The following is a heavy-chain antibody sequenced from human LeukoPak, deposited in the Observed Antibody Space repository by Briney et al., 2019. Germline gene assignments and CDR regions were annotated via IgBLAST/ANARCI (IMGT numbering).Heavy chain of an antibody. V-gene: IGHV1-2*02. CDR1: GYTFTGYY. D-gene: IGHD5-12*01. CDR2: INPSSGGT. Sequence: ASVKVSCKASGYTFTGYYMHWVRQAPGQGLEWMGWINPSSGGTNYAQKFQGRVTMTRDTSISTAYMELSRLRSDDTAVYYCARDHVKWLRFGSPYNWFDPWGQGTLVTVSS. CDR3: ARDHVKWLRFGSPYNWFDP. J-gene: IGHJ5*02.